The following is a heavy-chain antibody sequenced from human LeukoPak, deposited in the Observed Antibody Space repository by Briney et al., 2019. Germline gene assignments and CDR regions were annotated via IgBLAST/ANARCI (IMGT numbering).Heavy chain of an antibody. CDR1: GGSISSYY. D-gene: IGHD3-3*01. CDR3: ARGRDPGDDFWSAPIPYFDY. V-gene: IGHV4-59*01. CDR2: IYYSGST. Sequence: PSETLSLTCTVSGGSISSYYWSWIRQPPGKGLEWIGYIYYSGSTNYNPSLKSRVTISVDTSKNQFSLKLSSVTAADTAVYYCARGRDPGDDFWSAPIPYFDYWGQGTLVTVSS. J-gene: IGHJ4*02.